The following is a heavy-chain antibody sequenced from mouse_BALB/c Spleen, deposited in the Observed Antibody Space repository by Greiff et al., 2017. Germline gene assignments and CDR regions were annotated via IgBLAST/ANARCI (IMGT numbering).Heavy chain of an antibody. D-gene: IGHD1-2*01. CDR1: GFSLTGYG. V-gene: IGHV2-6-7*01. CDR3: ARDGPLLRPFAY. Sequence: VQLQQSGPGLVAPSQSLSITCTVSGFSLTGYGVNWVRQPPGKGPEWLGMIWGDGSTDYNSARKSRLSISKDNSKSQVFLKMNSLQTDDTARYYCARDGPLLRPFAYWGQGTLVTVSA. J-gene: IGHJ3*01. CDR2: IWGDGST.